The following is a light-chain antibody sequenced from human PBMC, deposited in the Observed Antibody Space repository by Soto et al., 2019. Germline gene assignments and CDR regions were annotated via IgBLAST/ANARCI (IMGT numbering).Light chain of an antibody. Sequence: EILLTQSPGTLSLSPGERATLSCRASQSVRNSYLAWYQQKPGQAPRLLIYGASGRATGIPDRFSGSGSGTDFTITISRLEPEDFAVYYCEQYGSPPYTFGQGTKLE. J-gene: IGKJ2*01. CDR2: GAS. CDR1: QSVRNSY. CDR3: EQYGSPPYT. V-gene: IGKV3-20*01.